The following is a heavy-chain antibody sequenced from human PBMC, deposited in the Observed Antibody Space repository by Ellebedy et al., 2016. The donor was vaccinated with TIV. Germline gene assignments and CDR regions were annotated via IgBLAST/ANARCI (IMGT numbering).Heavy chain of an antibody. CDR3: ARGDGDSPYYFDY. CDR2: IYHSGST. Sequence: SETLSLXCAVSGGSISSGGYSWSWIRQPPGKGLEWIGYIYHSGSTYYNPSLKSRVTISVDRSKNQFSLKLSSVTAADTAVYYCARGDGDSPYYFDYWGQGTLVTVSS. J-gene: IGHJ4*02. D-gene: IGHD2-21*02. V-gene: IGHV4-30-2*01. CDR1: GGSISSGGYS.